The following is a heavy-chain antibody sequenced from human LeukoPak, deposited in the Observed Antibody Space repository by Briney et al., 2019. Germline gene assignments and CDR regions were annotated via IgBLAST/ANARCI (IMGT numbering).Heavy chain of an antibody. CDR2: ISYDGSNQ. CDR1: GFTFSSNN. V-gene: IGHV3-30*14. J-gene: IGHJ4*02. CDR3: ARGVYGSDY. D-gene: IGHD3-10*01. Sequence: GGSLRLSCAASGFTFSSNNMNWVRLAPGKGLEWVALISYDGSNQYYADSVKGRFTISRENAKNSLYLQMNSLRAGDTAVYYCARGVYGSDYWGQGTLVTVSS.